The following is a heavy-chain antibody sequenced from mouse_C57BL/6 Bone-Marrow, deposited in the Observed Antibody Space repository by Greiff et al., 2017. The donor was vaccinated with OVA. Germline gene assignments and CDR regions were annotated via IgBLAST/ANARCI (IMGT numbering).Heavy chain of an antibody. CDR2: IFPGSGST. J-gene: IGHJ4*01. CDR1: GYTFTDYY. V-gene: IGHV1-75*01. Sequence: VQLQESGPELVKPGASVKISCKASGYTFTDYYINWVKQRPGQGLEWIGWIFPGSGSTYYNEKFKGKATLTVDKSSSTAYMLLSSLTSEDSAVYFCAYYGSSLYYAMDYWGQGTSVTVSS. CDR3: AYYGSSLYYAMDY. D-gene: IGHD1-1*01.